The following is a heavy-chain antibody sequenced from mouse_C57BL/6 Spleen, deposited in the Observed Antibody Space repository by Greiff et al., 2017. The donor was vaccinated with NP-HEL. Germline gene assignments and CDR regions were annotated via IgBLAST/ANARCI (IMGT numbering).Heavy chain of an antibody. Sequence: VQLQQSGPELVKPGASVKMSCKASGYTFTDYNMHWVKQSHGKSLEWIGYINPNNGGTSYNQKFKGKATLTVNKSSSTAYMELRSLTSEDSAVYDCARWDYYGSSYDYWGQGTTLTVSS. V-gene: IGHV1-22*01. D-gene: IGHD1-1*01. CDR1: GYTFTDYN. CDR3: ARWDYYGSSYDY. CDR2: INPNNGGT. J-gene: IGHJ2*01.